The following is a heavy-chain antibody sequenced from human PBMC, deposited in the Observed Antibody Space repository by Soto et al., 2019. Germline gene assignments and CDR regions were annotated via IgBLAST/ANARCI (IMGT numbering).Heavy chain of an antibody. CDR2: IYYSGSA. CDR3: ARVTYYYDSSGYYFDY. Sequence: SENLPLTCTVSAGSLRSYYWRWIRQPPGKGLEWIGYIYYSGSANYNPSLKSRVTISVDTSKNQFSLKLSSVTAADTAVYYCARVTYYYDSSGYYFDYWGQGTLVTVSS. CDR1: AGSLRSYY. D-gene: IGHD3-22*01. V-gene: IGHV4-59*01. J-gene: IGHJ4*02.